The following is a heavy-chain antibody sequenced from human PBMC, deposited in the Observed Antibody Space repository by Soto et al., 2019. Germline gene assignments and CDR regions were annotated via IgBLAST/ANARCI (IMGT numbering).Heavy chain of an antibody. J-gene: IGHJ4*02. CDR1: VFTFSSYW. D-gene: IGHD3-9*01. CDR2: INNDGFSS. CDR3: ARVWDENIFFFAY. V-gene: IGHV3-74*01. Sequence: PGVYLRLSCAXSVFTFSSYWMHWVLPSPVKVLVCFSRINNDGFSSTYADSLQGRFTISRDNARNTLYLQMNSLTAEDTAVYYCARVWDENIFFFAYGGQGALVPVS.